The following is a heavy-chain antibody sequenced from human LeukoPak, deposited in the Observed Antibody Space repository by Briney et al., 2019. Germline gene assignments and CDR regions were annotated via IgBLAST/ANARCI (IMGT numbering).Heavy chain of an antibody. Sequence: ASVKVSCKASGGTFSSYAISWVRQAPGQGLEWMGGIIPIFGTANYAQKFQGRVTITADESTSTAHMELSSLRSEDTAVYYCARGIPADYDILTGYHKLDYWGQGTLVTVSS. D-gene: IGHD3-9*01. J-gene: IGHJ4*02. CDR2: IIPIFGTA. V-gene: IGHV1-69*13. CDR3: ARGIPADYDILTGYHKLDY. CDR1: GGTFSSYA.